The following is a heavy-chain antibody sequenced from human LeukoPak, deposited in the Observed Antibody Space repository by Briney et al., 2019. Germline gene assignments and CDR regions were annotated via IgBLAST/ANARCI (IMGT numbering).Heavy chain of an antibody. CDR1: GGTFSSYA. J-gene: IGHJ3*02. Sequence: SVKVSCKASGGTFSSYAISWVRQAPGQGLEWMGGIIPIFGTANYAQKFQGRVTITTDESTSTAYMELSSLRSEDTAVYYCASTRDIVVVPAARGAFDIWGQGTMVTVSS. CDR3: ASTRDIVVVPAARGAFDI. D-gene: IGHD2-2*01. V-gene: IGHV1-69*05. CDR2: IIPIFGTA.